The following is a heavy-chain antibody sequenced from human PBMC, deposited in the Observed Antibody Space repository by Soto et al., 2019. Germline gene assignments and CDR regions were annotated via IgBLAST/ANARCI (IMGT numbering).Heavy chain of an antibody. D-gene: IGHD3-3*01. CDR3: ARGVEGWYFDY. V-gene: IGHV3-49*04. Sequence: GGSLRLSCKASGFTFGDYAMSWVRQAPGKGPEGVGFIRSKTYGGTAEYAASVKGRFTISRDTSKSTLYLQMYSLRDDETAVYYCARGVEGWYFDYWGRGTLVTVSS. J-gene: IGHJ4*02. CDR1: GFTFGDYA. CDR2: IRSKTYGGTA.